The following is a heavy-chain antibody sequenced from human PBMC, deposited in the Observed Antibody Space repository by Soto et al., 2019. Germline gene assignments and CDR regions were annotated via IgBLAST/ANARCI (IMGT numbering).Heavy chain of an antibody. Sequence: SDTLSLTCALHGSSFSGYYWSWIRQPPGNGLEWIGEINHSGSTNYNPSLKSRVTISVDTSKNQFSLKLSSVTAADTAVYYCARGPNYDFWSGSYYMDVWGKGTTVS. V-gene: IGHV4-34*01. CDR1: GSSFSGYY. D-gene: IGHD3-3*01. J-gene: IGHJ6*03. CDR2: INHSGST. CDR3: ARGPNYDFWSGSYYMDV.